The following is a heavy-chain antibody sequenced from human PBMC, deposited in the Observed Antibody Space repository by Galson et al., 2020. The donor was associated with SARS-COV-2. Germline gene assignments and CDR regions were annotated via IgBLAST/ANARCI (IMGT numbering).Heavy chain of an antibody. CDR3: AVGERFGSGGYPYYFDY. CDR2: ISYDGSNK. V-gene: IGHV3-30-3*01. J-gene: IGHJ4*02. Sequence: GESLKISCAASGFTFSSYAMHWVRQAPGKGLEWVAVISYDGSNKYYADSVKGRFTISRDNSKNTLYLQMNSLRAEDTAVYYCAVGERFGSGGYPYYFDYWGQGTLVTVSS. D-gene: IGHD3-10*01. CDR1: GFTFSSYA.